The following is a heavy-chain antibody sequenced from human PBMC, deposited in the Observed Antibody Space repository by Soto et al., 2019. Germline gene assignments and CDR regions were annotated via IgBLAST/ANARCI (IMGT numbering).Heavy chain of an antibody. Sequence: XSVKVSCKASGYRFTDYHIHWVRQAPGQGLEWLGRINPKSGGTSTAQKFQGWVTTTTDTSISTASMELTRLTSDDTAIYYCARGDSTDCSNGVCSFFYNHDMDVWGQGTTVTVSS. CDR1: GYRFTDYH. V-gene: IGHV1-2*04. CDR3: ARGDSTDCSNGVCSFFYNHDMDV. CDR2: INPKSGGT. J-gene: IGHJ6*02. D-gene: IGHD2-8*01.